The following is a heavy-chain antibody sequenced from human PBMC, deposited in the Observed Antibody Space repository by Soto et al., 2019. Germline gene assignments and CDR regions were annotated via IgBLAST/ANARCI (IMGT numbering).Heavy chain of an antibody. Sequence: SQPLSVPYTVADGTIGTRSDYRGWIRQSPGKGLEWIGTIFHTGRTYYNPSLESRVSLSVDTSKNQFSLHLTSVSAADTAVYYCTRHHPHHYDSSGYFVYWGQGTLVTVSS. CDR3: TRHHPHHYDSSGYFVY. CDR2: IFHTGRT. V-gene: IGHV4-39*01. CDR1: DGTIGTRSDY. J-gene: IGHJ4*02. D-gene: IGHD3-22*01.